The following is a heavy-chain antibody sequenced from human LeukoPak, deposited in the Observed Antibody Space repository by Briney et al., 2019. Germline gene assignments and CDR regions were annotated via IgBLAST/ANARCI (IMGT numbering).Heavy chain of an antibody. J-gene: IGHJ4*02. D-gene: IGHD6-13*01. Sequence: GGSLRPSCAASGFTFSSYAMNWVRQAPGKGLEWVSGISSSGGSTSYAGSVKGRFTISRDNSKNTLYLQMNSLRAEDTAVYYCANPRDSSTWYTFDYWGQGTLVTVSS. CDR2: ISSSGGST. CDR1: GFTFSSYA. V-gene: IGHV3-23*01. CDR3: ANPRDSSTWYTFDY.